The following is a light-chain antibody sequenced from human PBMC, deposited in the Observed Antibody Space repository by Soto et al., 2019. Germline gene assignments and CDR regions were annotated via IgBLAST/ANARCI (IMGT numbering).Light chain of an antibody. CDR2: WAS. Sequence: DIVMTQSPDSLAVSLGERATINCKSSRSVLYSSNNMNYLAWYQQKPGQPPRLLIYWASTRESGVTDRFSGSGSGTDFTLTIISLQAEDVAVYYCQQYYSTPYTFGQGTKLEIK. CDR1: RSVLYSSNNMNY. V-gene: IGKV4-1*01. J-gene: IGKJ2*01. CDR3: QQYYSTPYT.